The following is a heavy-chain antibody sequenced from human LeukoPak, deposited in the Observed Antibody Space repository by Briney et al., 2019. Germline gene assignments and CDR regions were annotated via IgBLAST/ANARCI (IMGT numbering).Heavy chain of an antibody. V-gene: IGHV3-23*01. D-gene: IGHD3-10*01. Sequence: PGGSLRLSCAASGFTFYTYAMSWVRQAPGKGLEWVSAISGRGDSTNYADSVKGRFTISRDNAKNALYLQMNSLRAEDTAVYYCAKDLHYGSADYWGQGTLVTVSS. CDR3: AKDLHYGSADY. CDR2: ISGRGDST. CDR1: GFTFYTYA. J-gene: IGHJ4*02.